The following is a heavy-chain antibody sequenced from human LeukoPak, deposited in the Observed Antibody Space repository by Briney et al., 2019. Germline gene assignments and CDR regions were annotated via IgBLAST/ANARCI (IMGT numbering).Heavy chain of an antibody. J-gene: IGHJ5*02. V-gene: IGHV4-34*01. D-gene: IGHD3-9*01. CDR2: INHSGST. CDR3: ARGVLRYFDWLSSLNWFDP. Sequence: PSETLSLTCAVYGGSFSGYYWSWIRQPPGKGLEWIGEINHSGSTNYNPSLKSRVTISVDTSKNQFSLKLSSVTVADTAVYYCARGVLRYFDWLSSLNWFDPWGQGTLVTVSS. CDR1: GGSFSGYY.